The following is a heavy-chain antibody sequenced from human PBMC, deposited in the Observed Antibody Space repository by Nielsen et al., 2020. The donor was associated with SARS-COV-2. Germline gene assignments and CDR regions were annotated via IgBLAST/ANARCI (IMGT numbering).Heavy chain of an antibody. J-gene: IGHJ5*02. Sequence: GESLKISCKGSGYSFTSYWISWVRQMPGKGLEWMGRIDPSGSYTNYSPSFQGHVTISADKSISTAYLQWSSLKASDTAMYYCARHDDHYYDSSGYLNWFDPWGQGTLVTVSS. CDR2: IDPSGSYT. CDR3: ARHDDHYYDSSGYLNWFDP. CDR1: GYSFTSYW. V-gene: IGHV5-10-1*01. D-gene: IGHD3-22*01.